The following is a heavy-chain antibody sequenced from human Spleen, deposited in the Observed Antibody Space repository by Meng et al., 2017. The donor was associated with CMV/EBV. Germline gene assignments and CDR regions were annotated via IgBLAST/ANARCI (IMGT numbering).Heavy chain of an antibody. J-gene: IGHJ6*02. CDR3: ARVLDDFWSGYNGMDV. Sequence: SETLSLTCTVSAGSLSRHYWSWIRQPPGKGLEWIGYIYYSGSTNYNPSLKSRVTISVDTSKNQFSLKLSSVTAADTAVYYCARVLDDFWSGYNGMDVWGQGTTVTVSS. V-gene: IGHV4-59*11. CDR2: IYYSGST. CDR1: AGSLSRHY. D-gene: IGHD3-3*01.